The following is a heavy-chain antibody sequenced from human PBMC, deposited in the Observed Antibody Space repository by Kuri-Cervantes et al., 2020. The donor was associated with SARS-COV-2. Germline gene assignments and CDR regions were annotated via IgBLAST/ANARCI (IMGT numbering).Heavy chain of an antibody. V-gene: IGHV4-59*03. J-gene: IGHJ6*02. CDR1: GASISNFY. CDR3: AGSSGRHIYYGMDV. D-gene: IGHD3-10*01. CDR2: IYHTGST. Sequence: GSLRLSCSVSGASISNFYWSWIRQPPGKGLEWIGFIYHTGSTNYIPALKSRVTISVDTSKNQFSLKVTSVTAADTAVYYCAGSSGRHIYYGMDVWGQGTTVTVSS.